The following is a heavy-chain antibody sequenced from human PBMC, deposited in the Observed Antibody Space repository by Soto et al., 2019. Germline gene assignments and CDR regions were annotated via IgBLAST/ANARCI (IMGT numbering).Heavy chain of an antibody. CDR2: INHSGST. Sequence: PSETLSLTCAVHGGSFSGYYWSWIRPPPGKGLEWIGEINHSGSTNYNPSLKSRVTISVDSSKNQFSLKLSSVTAADTAVYYCARKGRTLTGYWHYYYGMDVWGQGTTVTFSS. CDR1: GGSFSGYY. CDR3: ARKGRTLTGYWHYYYGMDV. V-gene: IGHV4-34*01. D-gene: IGHD3-9*01. J-gene: IGHJ6*02.